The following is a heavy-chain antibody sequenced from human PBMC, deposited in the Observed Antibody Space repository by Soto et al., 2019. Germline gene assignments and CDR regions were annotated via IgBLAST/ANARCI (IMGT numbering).Heavy chain of an antibody. V-gene: IGHV4-30-4*02. CDR3: ARGVGSGTYYNQYNWFDP. J-gene: IGHJ5*02. CDR1: GGSISSGDYY. CDR2: IYYSGST. Sequence: PSETLSLTCTVSGGSISSGDYYWSWIRQPPGKGLEWIGYIYYSGSTYYNPSLKSRVTMTTDTSTSTAYMELRSLRSDDTAVYYCARGVGSGTYYNQYNWFDPWGQGTLVTVSS. D-gene: IGHD3-10*01.